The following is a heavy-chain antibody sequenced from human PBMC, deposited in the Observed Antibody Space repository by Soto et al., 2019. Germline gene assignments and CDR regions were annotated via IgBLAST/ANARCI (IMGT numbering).Heavy chain of an antibody. D-gene: IGHD4-4*01. Sequence: REESLKISCKGSGYTLTDYWIGWLRQLPWKVLEWMGIIYPGDSDTRYSPSFQGHVTITVDKSTNTAYLQWNTLRASDTAMYYCARQISNFRDYDYAMDVWGRGTTVTVSS. CDR3: ARQISNFRDYDYAMDV. V-gene: IGHV5-51*01. CDR2: IYPGDSDT. CDR1: GYTLTDYW. J-gene: IGHJ6*02.